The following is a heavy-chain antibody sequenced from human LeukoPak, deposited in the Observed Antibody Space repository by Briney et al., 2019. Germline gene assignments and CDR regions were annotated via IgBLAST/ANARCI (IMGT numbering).Heavy chain of an antibody. CDR1: GGSISSGDYY. J-gene: IGHJ4*02. CDR3: ARVVPAAILDY. V-gene: IGHV4-30-4*08. Sequence: PSQTLSLTCTVSGGSISSGDYYWSWIRQPPGKGLEWIGYIYYSGSTYYNPSLKSRVTISVDTSKNQFSLKLSSVTAAGTAVYYCARVVPAAILDYWGQGTLVTVSS. D-gene: IGHD2-2*02. CDR2: IYYSGST.